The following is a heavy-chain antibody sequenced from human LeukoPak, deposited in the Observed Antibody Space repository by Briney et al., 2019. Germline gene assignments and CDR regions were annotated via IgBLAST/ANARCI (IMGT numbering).Heavy chain of an antibody. CDR1: GDSFSYFY. J-gene: IGHJ5*02. D-gene: IGHD3-22*01. CDR3: ARGVYYYDSSGYYVGTHDP. V-gene: IGHV4-59*12. Sequence: PSETLSLTCTVSGDSFSYFYWSWLRQPPGKGLEWIGYIYNSGSTNYNPSLKSRVTMSVDTSKNQFSLKLSSVTAADTAVYYCARGVYYYDSSGYYVGTHDPWGQGTLVTVSS. CDR2: IYNSGST.